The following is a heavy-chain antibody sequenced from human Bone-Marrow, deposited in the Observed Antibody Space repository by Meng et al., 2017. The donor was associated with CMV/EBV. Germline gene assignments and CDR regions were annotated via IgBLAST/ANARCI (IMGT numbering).Heavy chain of an antibody. CDR2: IRNDGSNK. CDR1: GFTFSSYG. Sequence: GESLKISCAASGFTFSSYGMHWVRQAPGKGLEWVSFIRNDGSNKYYEDPVKGRFTVSRDNSKNTLYLQMNSLRPEDTAVYYCAKSMLRGVHGGFDIWGQGQRVTGSS. CDR3: AKSMLRGVHGGFDI. V-gene: IGHV3-30*02. D-gene: IGHD3-10*01. J-gene: IGHJ3*02.